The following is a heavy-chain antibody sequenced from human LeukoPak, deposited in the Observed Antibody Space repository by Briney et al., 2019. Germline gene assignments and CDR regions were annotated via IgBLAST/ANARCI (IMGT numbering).Heavy chain of an antibody. J-gene: IGHJ4*02. V-gene: IGHV3-9*01. CDR3: AREFCSGGSCYSGLYLDY. CDR1: GFTFDDYA. Sequence: GGSLRLSCAASGFTFDDYAMHWVRQAPGKGLEWVSGISWNSGSIGYADSVKGRFTISRDNAKNSLYLQMNSLRAEDTAVYYCAREFCSGGSCYSGLYLDYWGQGTLVTVSS. D-gene: IGHD2-15*01. CDR2: ISWNSGSI.